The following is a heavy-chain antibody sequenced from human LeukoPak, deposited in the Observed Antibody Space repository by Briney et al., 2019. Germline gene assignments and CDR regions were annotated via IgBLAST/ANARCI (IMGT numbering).Heavy chain of an antibody. CDR2: ISGRSGST. J-gene: IGHJ3*02. Sequence: GGSLRLSCAASGFTFSSYGMSWIRQAPGKGLEWISAISGRSGSTYYADFVKSRFAIARDNSMNTLYLQMNSLSADDTALYYCSYIQAEDGIRDSYDIWGQGTMVTVSS. CDR1: GFTFSSYG. V-gene: IGHV3-23*01. D-gene: IGHD3-16*01. CDR3: SYIQAEDGIRDSYDI.